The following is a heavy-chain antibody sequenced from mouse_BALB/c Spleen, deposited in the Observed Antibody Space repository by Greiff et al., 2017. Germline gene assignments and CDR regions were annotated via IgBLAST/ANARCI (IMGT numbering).Heavy chain of an antibody. Sequence: VQRVESGPGLVQPSQSLSITCTVSGFSLTSYGVHWVRQSPGKGLEWLGVIWSGGSTDYNAAFISRLSISKDNSKSQVFFKMNSLQADDTAIYYCASPYRDWYFDVWGAGTTVTVSS. CDR1: GFSLTSYG. CDR2: IWSGGST. D-gene: IGHD2-14*01. V-gene: IGHV2-4-1*01. J-gene: IGHJ1*01. CDR3: ASPYRDWYFDV.